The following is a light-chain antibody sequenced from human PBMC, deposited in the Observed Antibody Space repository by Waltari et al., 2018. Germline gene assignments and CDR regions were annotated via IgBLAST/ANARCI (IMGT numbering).Light chain of an antibody. CDR2: GAS. V-gene: IGKV3-20*01. Sequence: EIVLTQSPSTLSLSPVERATPSCRASESVRTALAWYQQKPGQAPRLLIFGASNRAIGIPDRFSGGGSGTDFSLTISRLEPEDFAVYFCQHYVRLPVAFGQGTKVDVK. CDR1: ESVRTA. CDR3: QHYVRLPVA. J-gene: IGKJ1*01.